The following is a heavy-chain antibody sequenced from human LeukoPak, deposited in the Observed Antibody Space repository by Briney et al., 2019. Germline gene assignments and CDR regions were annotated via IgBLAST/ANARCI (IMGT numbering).Heavy chain of an antibody. V-gene: IGHV3-30*02. Sequence: PGGSLRLSCAASGFTFSSYAMSWVRQAPGKGLEWVAFIRYDGSNKYYADSVKGRFTISRDNSKNTLYLQMNSLRAEDTAVYYCAKAYDILTGYSNFDYWGQGTLVTVSS. D-gene: IGHD3-9*01. J-gene: IGHJ4*02. CDR1: GFTFSSYA. CDR3: AKAYDILTGYSNFDY. CDR2: IRYDGSNK.